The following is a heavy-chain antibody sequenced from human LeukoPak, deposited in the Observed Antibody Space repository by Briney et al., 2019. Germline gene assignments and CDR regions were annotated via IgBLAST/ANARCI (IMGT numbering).Heavy chain of an antibody. CDR2: ISGSGAST. D-gene: IGHD1-26*01. V-gene: IGHV3-23*01. J-gene: IGHJ4*02. CDR1: GFTLSTNA. CDR3: AKDVGKWESLHFFDY. Sequence: GGSLRLSCLTSGFTLSTNAMSWVRQAPGKGLEWISGISGSGASTYYANSVKGRFTISRDDSRNTLYLQMNSLRGDDTAVYYCAKDVGKWESLHFFDYWGQGTLVTVSS.